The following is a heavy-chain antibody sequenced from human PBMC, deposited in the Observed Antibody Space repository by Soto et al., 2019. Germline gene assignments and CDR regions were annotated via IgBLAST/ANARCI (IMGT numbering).Heavy chain of an antibody. CDR2: MNPNSGNT. Sequence: ASVKVSCNASGYTFTSYDINWVRQATGQGLEWMGWMNPNSGNTGYAQKFQGRVTMTRNTSISTAYMELSSLRSEDTAAYYCARATSEYQLLLGHSWFDPWGQGTLVTVSS. CDR3: ARATSEYQLLLGHSWFDP. CDR1: GYTFTSYD. J-gene: IGHJ5*02. V-gene: IGHV1-8*01. D-gene: IGHD2-2*01.